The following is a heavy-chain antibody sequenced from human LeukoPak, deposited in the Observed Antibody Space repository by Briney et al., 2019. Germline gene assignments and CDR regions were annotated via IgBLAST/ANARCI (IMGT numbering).Heavy chain of an antibody. J-gene: IGHJ6*02. CDR3: AITYYYGAGNPTSLDSYYYYGTDV. D-gene: IGHD3-10*01. Sequence: SETLSLTCTVSGGSIDSSDYCWGWIRQPPGRGLEWIGNIYSSGKPHYSPSLKSRVTMSVDTSKNQFSLRLSSVTAADTAVYYCAITYYYGAGNPTSLDSYYYYGTDVWGQGTTVIVSS. CDR1: GGSIDSSDYC. V-gene: IGHV4-39*01. CDR2: IYSSGKP.